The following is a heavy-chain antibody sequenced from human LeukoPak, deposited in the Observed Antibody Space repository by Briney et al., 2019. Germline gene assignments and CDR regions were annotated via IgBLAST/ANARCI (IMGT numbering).Heavy chain of an antibody. J-gene: IGHJ4*02. CDR1: GGSISSGGYY. Sequence: SETLSLTCTVSGGSISSGGYYWSWIRQHPGKGLEWIGYIYYSGSTYYNPSLKSRVTISVDTSKNQFSLKLSSVTAADTAVYYCARSPGDGWYYFDYWGQGTLVTVSS. CDR3: ARSPGDGWYYFDY. CDR2: IYYSGST. D-gene: IGHD6-19*01. V-gene: IGHV4-31*03.